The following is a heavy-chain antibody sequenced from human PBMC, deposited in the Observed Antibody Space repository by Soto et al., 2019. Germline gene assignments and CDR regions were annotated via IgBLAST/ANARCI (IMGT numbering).Heavy chain of an antibody. CDR2: IWYDGSNK. Sequence: QVQLVESGGGVVQPGRSLRLSCAASGFTFSNYGMHWVRQAPGKGLEWVAGIWYDGSNKHYADSVKGRFTISRDNSKNTLYLQMNSLRVEDTAVYYCARDGKDYGDFGGLDCWGQGTLVTVSS. J-gene: IGHJ4*02. V-gene: IGHV3-33*01. D-gene: IGHD4-17*01. CDR3: ARDGKDYGDFGGLDC. CDR1: GFTFSNYG.